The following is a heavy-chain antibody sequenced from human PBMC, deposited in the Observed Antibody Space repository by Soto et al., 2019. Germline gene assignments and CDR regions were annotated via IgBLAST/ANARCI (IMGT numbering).Heavy chain of an antibody. Sequence: QLQLQESGPGLVKPSETLSLTCAVSGGSISSSSYYWGWIRQPPGKGLEWIGSIHYSGNTYYIPSLKSRVTISVDTSKNQFSLKLTSVTAADTAVYYCARHGAAAGTNWYFDLWGRGTLVTVSS. V-gene: IGHV4-39*01. CDR1: GGSISSSSYY. CDR3: ARHGAAAGTNWYFDL. J-gene: IGHJ2*01. D-gene: IGHD6-13*01. CDR2: IHYSGNT.